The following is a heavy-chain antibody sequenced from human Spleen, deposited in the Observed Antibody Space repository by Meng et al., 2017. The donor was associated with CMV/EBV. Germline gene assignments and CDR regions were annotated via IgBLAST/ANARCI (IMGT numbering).Heavy chain of an antibody. J-gene: IGHJ5*02. Sequence: QVQGRESGPGLVHPSQNLSITCTVSGGSSSSGDYYWSWIRQPPGKGLEWIGYIYYSGSTYSNASLKSRVTISIDRSKNQFSLKLSSVTAADTAVYYGARDRKHYGERGWFDPWGQGTLVTVSS. D-gene: IGHD4-17*01. CDR1: GGSSSSGDYY. CDR3: ARDRKHYGERGWFDP. CDR2: IYYSGST. V-gene: IGHV4-30-4*01.